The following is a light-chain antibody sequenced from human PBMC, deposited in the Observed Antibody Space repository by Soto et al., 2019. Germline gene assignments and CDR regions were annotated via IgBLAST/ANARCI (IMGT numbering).Light chain of an antibody. CDR3: SSYAGSIL. V-gene: IGLV2-8*01. CDR2: EVS. Sequence: QSALTQPPSASGSPGQSVTISCTGTSSDVGGYNYVSWYQQHPGKAPKLMIYEVSKRPSGVPDRFSDSKSGNTASLTVSGLQAEDEADYYCSSYAGSILFGTGTKLTVL. J-gene: IGLJ1*01. CDR1: SSDVGGYNY.